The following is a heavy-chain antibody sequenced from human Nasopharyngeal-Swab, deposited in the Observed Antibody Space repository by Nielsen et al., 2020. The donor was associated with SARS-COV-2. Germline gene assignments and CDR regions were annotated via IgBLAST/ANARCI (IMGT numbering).Heavy chain of an antibody. CDR3: VRNMDV. J-gene: IGHJ6*02. CDR2: LNKDGSET. V-gene: IGHV3-7*01. Sequence: GESLKISCAASGFSFSSYWMTWVRQAPGKGLEWVANLNKDGSETYYVDSVKGRFTISRDNAKNSLFLQMNTLSGEDTAVYYCVRNMDVWGQGTTVTVSS. CDR1: GFSFSSYW.